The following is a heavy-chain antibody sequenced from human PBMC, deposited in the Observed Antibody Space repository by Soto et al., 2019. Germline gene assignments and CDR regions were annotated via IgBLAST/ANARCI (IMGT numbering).Heavy chain of an antibody. V-gene: IGHV4-30-4*01. D-gene: IGHD5-12*01. Sequence: SETLSLTCTVSGGSISSGDYYWCWIRQPPGKGLEWIGYIYYSGSTYYNPSLKSQVTISVDTSKNQFSLKLSSVTAADTAVYYCARGPYRGYSGYDSNYWGQGTLFTV. CDR2: IYYSGST. CDR3: ARGPYRGYSGYDSNY. CDR1: GGSISSGDYY. J-gene: IGHJ4*02.